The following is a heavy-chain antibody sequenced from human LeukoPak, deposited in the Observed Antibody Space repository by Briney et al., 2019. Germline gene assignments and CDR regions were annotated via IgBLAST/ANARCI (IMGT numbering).Heavy chain of an antibody. CDR2: INPNSGGT. J-gene: IGHJ6*02. D-gene: IGHD3-9*01. CDR3: ARTAGEYYDILTGYRRPEDYYGMDV. V-gene: IGHV1-2*04. Sequence: ASVKFSCKASGYTFTGYYMHWVRQAPGQGLEWMGWINPNSGGTNYAQKFQGWVTMTRDTSISTAYMELSRLRSDDTAVYYCARTAGEYYDILTGYRRPEDYYGMDVRGQGTTVTVSS. CDR1: GYTFTGYY.